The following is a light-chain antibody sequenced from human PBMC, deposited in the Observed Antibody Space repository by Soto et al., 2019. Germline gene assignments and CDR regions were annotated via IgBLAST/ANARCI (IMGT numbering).Light chain of an antibody. J-gene: IGLJ3*02. CDR3: SSSTSSNTWV. CDR2: DVT. CDR1: SSGLGGFNF. Sequence: QSALTQPASVSGSPGQSITISCTGSSSGLGGFNFVSWYQQHPGKAPKLMIYDVTNRPSGVSNRFSGSKSANTASLSISGLQAEDEADYYCSSSTSSNTWVFGGWTKVTVL. V-gene: IGLV2-14*01.